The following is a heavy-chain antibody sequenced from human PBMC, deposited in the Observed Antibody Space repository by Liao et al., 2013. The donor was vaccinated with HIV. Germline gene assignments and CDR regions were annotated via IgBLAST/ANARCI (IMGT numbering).Heavy chain of an antibody. Sequence: QVQLQESGPGLVKPSQTLSLTCTVSGGSISSGSYYWSWIRQPAGKGLEWIGRIYTSGSTNYNPSLKSRVTISVDTSKNQFSLKLSSVTAADTAVYYCARALYGSGSYDAFDIWGQGTMVTVSS. CDR3: ARALYGSGSYDAFDI. CDR1: GGSISSGSYY. D-gene: IGHD3-10*01. CDR2: IYTSGST. V-gene: IGHV4-61*02. J-gene: IGHJ3*02.